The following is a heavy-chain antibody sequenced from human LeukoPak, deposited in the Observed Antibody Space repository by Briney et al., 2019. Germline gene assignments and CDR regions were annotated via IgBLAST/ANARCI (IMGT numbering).Heavy chain of an antibody. CDR2: IYSGGST. Sequence: GGSLRLSCAASGLTVSSNSMSWVRQAPGKGLEWVSFIYSGGSTYYADSVKGRFTISRDNSKNTLYLQMNSLRADDTAVYYCARSFRSLGSAVDYWGQGTLVTVSS. V-gene: IGHV3-53*01. D-gene: IGHD7-27*01. CDR1: GLTVSSNS. J-gene: IGHJ4*02. CDR3: ARSFRSLGSAVDY.